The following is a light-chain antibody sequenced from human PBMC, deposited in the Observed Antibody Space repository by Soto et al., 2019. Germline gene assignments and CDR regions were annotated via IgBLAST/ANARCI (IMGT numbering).Light chain of an antibody. Sequence: QLVLTQASSASASLGSSVKLTCTLSSGHSTYIIAWHQQQPGKAPRYLMKLEGSGSYNKGSGVPGRFSGSSSGADRYRTISTLQSEDEADYYCEAWDSNTRVFGGGTKVTVL. CDR2: LEGSGSY. V-gene: IGLV4-60*03. CDR1: SGHSTYI. CDR3: EAWDSNTRV. J-gene: IGLJ2*01.